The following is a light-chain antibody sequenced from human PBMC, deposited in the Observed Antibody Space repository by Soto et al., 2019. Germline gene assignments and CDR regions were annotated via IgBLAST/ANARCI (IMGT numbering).Light chain of an antibody. CDR3: QQRSNWPGT. J-gene: IGKJ1*01. CDR2: DAS. CDR1: QSVRSS. V-gene: IGKV3-11*01. Sequence: EIVLTQSPATLSLSPGERATLSCRASQSVRSSLAWYQQQPGQAPRLLIFDASNRATGIPPRFSGSGSGTDFTLTINSLEPEDFVVYYCQQRSNWPGTFGKGTKVEIK.